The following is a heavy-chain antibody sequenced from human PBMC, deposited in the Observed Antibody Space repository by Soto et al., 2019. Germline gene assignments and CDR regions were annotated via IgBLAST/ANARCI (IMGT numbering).Heavy chain of an antibody. Sequence: QVQLVESGGGVVQPGRSLRLSCAASGFTFSSYNMHWVRQAPGKGLEWVAVISYVGSDKFYADSVKGRFSVSRDNSKNTLFLQVNNPEAEDTAVYDCAKFGGGYFDHLGHDTLVTVSP. V-gene: IGHV3-30*18. J-gene: IGHJ4*03. CDR2: ISYVGSDK. CDR1: GFTFSSYN. D-gene: IGHD3-16*01. CDR3: AKFGGGYFDH.